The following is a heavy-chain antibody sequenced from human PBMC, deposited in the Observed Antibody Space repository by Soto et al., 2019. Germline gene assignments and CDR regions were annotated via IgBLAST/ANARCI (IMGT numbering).Heavy chain of an antibody. CDR1: GYTSTSYY. J-gene: IGHJ6*02. Sequence: ASVKVSCKASGYTSTSYYMHWVRQAPGQGLEWMGWINPNSGGTNYAQKLQGWVTMTRETSISTAYMELSRLRSDDTAVYYCARDRVVVAATGLGGAYYYYYGMDVWGQGNTVTVSS. D-gene: IGHD2-15*01. CDR3: ARDRVVVAATGLGGAYYYYYGMDV. CDR2: INPNSGGT. V-gene: IGHV1-2*04.